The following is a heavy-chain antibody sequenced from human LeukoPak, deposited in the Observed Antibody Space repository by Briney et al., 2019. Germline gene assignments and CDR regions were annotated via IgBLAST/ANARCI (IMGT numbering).Heavy chain of an antibody. J-gene: IGHJ4*02. CDR2: IYNSGST. D-gene: IGHD5-24*01. V-gene: IGHV4-59*01. Sequence: SETLSLTCTVSGGSISIYYWSWIRQPPGKGLEWLGYIYNSGSTYYNPSLKSRVTISVDTSKNQFSLRLTSMTAADVAVYYCVRDRELTYWGQGTLVTVSS. CDR1: GGSISIYY. CDR3: VRDRELTY.